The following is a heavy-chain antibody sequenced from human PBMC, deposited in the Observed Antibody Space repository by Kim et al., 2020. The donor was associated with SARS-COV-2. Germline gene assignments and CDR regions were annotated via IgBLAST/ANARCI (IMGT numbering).Heavy chain of an antibody. D-gene: IGHD4-17*01. Sequence: KYYVDAVKGRFTISGDNAKNSLYLQMNGLGAEDTAVYYCARVYLYYGDDLWGRGTLVTVSS. CDR3: ARVYLYYGDDL. V-gene: IGHV3-7*01. CDR2: K. J-gene: IGHJ2*01.